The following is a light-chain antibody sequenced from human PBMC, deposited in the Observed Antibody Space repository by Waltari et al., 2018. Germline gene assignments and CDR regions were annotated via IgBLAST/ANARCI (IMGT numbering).Light chain of an antibody. J-gene: IGLJ1*01. Sequence: QSVLTQPPSVSAAPGQRVPSSSTRTRPTTGAGSVLPWYPQLPGTAPKLLIYGNSNRPSGVPDRFSGSKSGTSASLAITGLQAEDEADYYCQSYDSSLSGVFGTGTKVTVL. CDR1: RPTTGAGSV. CDR3: QSYDSSLSGV. V-gene: IGLV1-40*01. CDR2: GNS.